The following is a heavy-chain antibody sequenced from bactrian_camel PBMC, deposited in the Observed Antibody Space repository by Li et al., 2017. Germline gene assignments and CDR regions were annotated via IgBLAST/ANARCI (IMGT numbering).Heavy chain of an antibody. Sequence: VQLVESGGGSVQAGGSLRLSCAASGYSASSYCWGWFRQGIGEEREGVAAIFTSDDSTYYTDSVKGRFTISRENDKNTVYLQMNNLKPEDTAMYYCVDDCYGSGYYLARRTNVWGQGTQVTVS. CDR3: VDDCYGSGYYLARRTNV. V-gene: IGHV3S40*01. CDR1: GYSASSYC. D-gene: IGHD6*01. CDR2: IFTSDDST. J-gene: IGHJ4*01.